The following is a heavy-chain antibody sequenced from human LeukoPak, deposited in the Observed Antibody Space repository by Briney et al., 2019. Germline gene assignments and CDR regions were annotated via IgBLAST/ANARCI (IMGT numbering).Heavy chain of an antibody. CDR1: GFSFSN. D-gene: IGHD5-24*01. V-gene: IGHV3-30*02. CDR3: ARAKVEMATIKELGAAQVPYYFDY. J-gene: IGHJ4*02. CDR2: IRFDGSDK. Sequence: PGGSLRLSCTTSGFSFSNMHWVRQAPGKGLEWVAFIRFDGSDKYYADSVKGRFTISRDNSKNTLYLQMNSLRAEDTAVYYCARAKVEMATIKELGAAQVPYYFDYWGQGTLVTVSS.